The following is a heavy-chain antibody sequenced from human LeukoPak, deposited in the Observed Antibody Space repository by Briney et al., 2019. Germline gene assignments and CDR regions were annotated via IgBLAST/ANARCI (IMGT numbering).Heavy chain of an antibody. CDR2: IKQDGSEK. Sequence: PGGSLRLSCAASGFTFSNYWMSWVRQAPGKGLEWVANIKQDGSEKYYVDSVKGRFTISRDDAKNSLYLQMNSLRVEDTAFYYCARKAYDMDVWGKGTTVTVSS. J-gene: IGHJ6*04. CDR3: ARKAYDMDV. V-gene: IGHV3-7*03. CDR1: GFTFSNYW.